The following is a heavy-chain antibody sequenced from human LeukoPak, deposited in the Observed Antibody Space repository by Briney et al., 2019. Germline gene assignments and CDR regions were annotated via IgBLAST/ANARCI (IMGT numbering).Heavy chain of an antibody. V-gene: IGHV3-13*01. J-gene: IGHJ6*02. D-gene: IGHD2-2*01. CDR3: ARGSCSSSSCYERLNGLDV. Sequence: GVTLRLSGAVSGFTFSNYDMQWARQATGKGLEGVSAFHTPGDTHYSGSVKGRFATSRENAKNSFYLQMNNLRAGDTAVYYCARGSCSSSSCYERLNGLDVWGQGTPVTVSS. CDR2: FHTPGDT. CDR1: GFTFSNYD.